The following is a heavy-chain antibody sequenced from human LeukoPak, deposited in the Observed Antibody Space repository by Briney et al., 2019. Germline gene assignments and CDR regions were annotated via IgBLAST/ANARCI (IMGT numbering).Heavy chain of an antibody. J-gene: IGHJ4*02. CDR2: IKSKTDGGTT. Sequence: PGGSLRLSCAASGFTFSNAWMSWVREAPGKGLEWVGRIKSKTDGGTTDYAAPVKGRFTISRDDSKNTLYLQMNSLKTEDTAVYYCTTVPDGIAAADYWGQGTLVTVSS. CDR1: GFTFSNAW. V-gene: IGHV3-15*01. D-gene: IGHD6-13*01. CDR3: TTVPDGIAAADY.